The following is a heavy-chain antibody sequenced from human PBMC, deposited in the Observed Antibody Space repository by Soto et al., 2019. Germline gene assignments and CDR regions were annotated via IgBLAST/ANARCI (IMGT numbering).Heavy chain of an antibody. CDR1: GFTFSSYG. V-gene: IGHV3-30*18. D-gene: IGHD6-13*01. CDR3: SKGDRIAAAGHFDY. Sequence: QVQLVESGGGVVQPGRSLRLSCAASGFTFSSYGMHWVGHAPGKGLEWVEVISYDGGNKYNSDSVKGRFTISRYNSKNTRNLQMNSLRYEYTAVYYCSKGDRIAAAGHFDYWGQGTLVTVSS. J-gene: IGHJ4*02. CDR2: ISYDGGNK.